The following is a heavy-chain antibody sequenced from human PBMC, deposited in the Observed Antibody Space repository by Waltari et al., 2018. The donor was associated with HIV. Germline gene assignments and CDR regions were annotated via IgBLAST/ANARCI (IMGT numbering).Heavy chain of an antibody. CDR1: GSIFTDYA. D-gene: IGHD5-12*01. J-gene: IGHJ4*02. V-gene: IGHV3-30-3*01. CDR3: ARESKYSHKYYPFEY. Sequence: QVHLVESGGGVVPPGRSLRLSWAASGSIFTDYALHGVSQAPGKGLEWVAFIAYDGSRQQYADSVRGRFTISRDDFKNTLYLQMNSLRPGDTAVYYCARESKYSHKYYPFEYWGQGTLVSVSS. CDR2: IAYDGSRQ.